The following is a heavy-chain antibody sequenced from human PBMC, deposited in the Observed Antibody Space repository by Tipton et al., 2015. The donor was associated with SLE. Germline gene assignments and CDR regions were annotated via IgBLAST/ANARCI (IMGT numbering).Heavy chain of an antibody. Sequence: TLSLTCTVSGGSISTNANYWGWIRQPPGKGLESIGNIYYSGGTDYNPSLKSRVTISADTSKNQFSLRLTSLTAADTAVYYCARAPSWSSWTVCDYWGQGTLVTVSS. J-gene: IGHJ4*02. V-gene: IGHV4-39*07. CDR1: GGSISTNANY. CDR3: ARAPSWSSWTVCDY. CDR2: IYYSGGT. D-gene: IGHD6-13*01.